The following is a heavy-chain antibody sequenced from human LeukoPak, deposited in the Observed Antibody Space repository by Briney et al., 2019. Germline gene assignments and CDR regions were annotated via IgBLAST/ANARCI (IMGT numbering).Heavy chain of an antibody. V-gene: IGHV3-30*01. Sequence: GGSLRLSCAASGFTFSTYAMHWVRQAPGKGLEWVAVISYDGSDNYYADSVKGRFTISRDNSKNTLYLQMNSLRAEDTAVYYCARVHKEFLGPLFDYWGQGTLVTVSS. CDR2: ISYDGSDN. D-gene: IGHD3-10*01. CDR3: ARVHKEFLGPLFDY. J-gene: IGHJ4*02. CDR1: GFTFSTYA.